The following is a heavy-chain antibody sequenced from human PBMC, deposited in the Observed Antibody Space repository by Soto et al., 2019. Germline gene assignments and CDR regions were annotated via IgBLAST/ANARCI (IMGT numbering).Heavy chain of an antibody. CDR3: AISQDRGGRTTFIY. J-gene: IGHJ4*02. CDR2: INWKSDI. V-gene: IGHV3-9*01. CDR1: GFTFDDNA. D-gene: IGHD3-16*01. Sequence: GGSVRLSCAVSGFTFDDNAMHWVRQAPEKGLEWVSGINWKSDIGYADSVKGCFTISRDNAENSLYLQMNSLRAEDTALYYCAISQDRGGRTTFIYWGQGTQVTVSS.